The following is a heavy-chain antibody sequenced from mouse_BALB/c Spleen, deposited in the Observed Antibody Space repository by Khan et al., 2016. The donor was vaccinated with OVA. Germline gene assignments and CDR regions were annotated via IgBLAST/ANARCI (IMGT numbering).Heavy chain of an antibody. Sequence: QVQLKQSGAELMKPGASVKISCKATGYTFSSYWIEWVKQRPGHGIEWIGEFLPGGGTINYNEKFRGKATFTAETSSNIVYMQLNSLTSEDSAVFHCARGAGTTYGMDYWGQGTSVTVSS. V-gene: IGHV1-9*01. CDR2: FLPGGGTI. J-gene: IGHJ4*01. CDR1: GYTFSSYW. D-gene: IGHD4-1*01. CDR3: ARGAGTTYGMDY.